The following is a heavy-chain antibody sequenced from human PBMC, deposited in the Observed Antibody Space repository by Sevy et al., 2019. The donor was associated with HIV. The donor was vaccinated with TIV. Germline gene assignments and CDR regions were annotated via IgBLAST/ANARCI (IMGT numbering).Heavy chain of an antibody. CDR1: GYTFTGYY. D-gene: IGHD2-15*01. CDR3: AREVVYCSGGSCKPGGWFDP. V-gene: IGHV1-2*02. CDR2: INPNSGGT. J-gene: IGHJ5*02. Sequence: ASVKVSCKASGYTFTGYYMHWVRQAPGQGLEWMGWINPNSGGTNYAQKFQGRVTMTRDTSISTAYMELSRLRSDDTAVYYCAREVVYCSGGSCKPGGWFDPWGQGTLVTVSS.